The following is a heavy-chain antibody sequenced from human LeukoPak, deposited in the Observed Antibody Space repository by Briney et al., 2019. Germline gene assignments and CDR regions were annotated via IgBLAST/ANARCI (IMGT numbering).Heavy chain of an antibody. CDR1: GYTLTELS. Sequence: GASVKVSCKVSGYTLTELSMHWVRQAPGKGLEWMGGFDPEDGETIYAQKFQGRVTMTEDTSTDTAYMELNSLRSEDTAVYYCATLAGRYSYYNWFDPWGQGTLVTVSS. V-gene: IGHV1-24*01. D-gene: IGHD5-18*01. CDR3: ATLAGRYSYYNWFDP. CDR2: FDPEDGET. J-gene: IGHJ5*02.